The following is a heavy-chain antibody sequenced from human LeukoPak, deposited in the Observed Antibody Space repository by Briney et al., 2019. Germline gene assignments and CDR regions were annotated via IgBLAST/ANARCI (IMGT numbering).Heavy chain of an antibody. Sequence: PGGSLRLSCAASGFTFNNYAMKWVRQAPGKGLDWISVISGSGYSTYHADSVKGRFTISRDNSKSTLYLQMDSLRAEDTAIYYCAKETSRAFDIWGQGTMVTVSS. CDR3: AKETSRAFDI. J-gene: IGHJ3*02. CDR1: GFTFNNYA. V-gene: IGHV3-23*01. CDR2: ISGSGYST. D-gene: IGHD2-2*01.